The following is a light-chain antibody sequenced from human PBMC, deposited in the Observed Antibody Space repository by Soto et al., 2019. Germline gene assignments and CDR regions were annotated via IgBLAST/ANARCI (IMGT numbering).Light chain of an antibody. CDR1: QSVSSN. CDR3: QQYNNWPWT. V-gene: IGKV3-15*01. CDR2: GAS. J-gene: IGKJ1*01. Sequence: EIVMTQSPATLSVSPGERATLSCRASQSVSSNLARYQQKPGQAPMLLIYGASTRATGILARFSRSGSGTEFTLTISSLQSEDFAVYYCQQYNNWPWTFGQGTKVESK.